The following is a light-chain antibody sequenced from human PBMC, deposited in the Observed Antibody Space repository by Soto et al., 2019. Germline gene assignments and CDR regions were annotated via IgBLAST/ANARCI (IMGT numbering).Light chain of an antibody. J-gene: IGKJ1*01. V-gene: IGKV3-15*01. CDR1: QSVSSN. CDR2: GAS. CDR3: QQYNNWVRT. Sequence: EIVMTQSPATLSVSPGERATLSCRASQSVSSNLAWYQQKPGQAPRLLIYGASTRATGIPARFSGSGSGTEFTLTISNLQSEDFAVYYCQQYNNWVRTFGQGTKVEIK.